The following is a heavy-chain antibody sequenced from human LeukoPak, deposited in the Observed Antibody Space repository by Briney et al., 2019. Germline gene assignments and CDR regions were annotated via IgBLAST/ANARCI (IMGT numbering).Heavy chain of an antibody. Sequence: GGSLRLSCEASGFTFSGYAMSWVRQAPWKGLEWVSSINAFGARTYYADSVKGRFTISRDNSKNTLYLQMNSLRAEDTALYYCAKVALGYCSGSSCYYFDYGGQGTLVTVSS. CDR2: INAFGART. CDR1: GFTFSGYA. J-gene: IGHJ4*02. V-gene: IGHV3-23*01. CDR3: AKVALGYCSGSSCYYFDY. D-gene: IGHD2-15*01.